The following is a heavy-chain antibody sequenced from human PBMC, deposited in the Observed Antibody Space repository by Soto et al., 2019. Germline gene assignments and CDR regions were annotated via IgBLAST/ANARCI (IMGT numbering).Heavy chain of an antibody. D-gene: IGHD1-20*01. V-gene: IGHV1-69*13. Sequence: ASVKVSCKASGGTFSSYAISWVRQAPGQGLEWMGGIIPIFGTANYAQKFQGRVTITAGESTSTAYMELSSLRSEDTAVYYCASSEAPGRDRFWYNYYYGMDVWGQGTTVTVSS. CDR2: IIPIFGTA. J-gene: IGHJ6*02. CDR1: GGTFSSYA. CDR3: ASSEAPGRDRFWYNYYYGMDV.